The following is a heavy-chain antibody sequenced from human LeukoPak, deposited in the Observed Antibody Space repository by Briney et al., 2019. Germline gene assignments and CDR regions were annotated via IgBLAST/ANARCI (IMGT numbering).Heavy chain of an antibody. CDR3: AIGSYCSGGSCYPLFDY. J-gene: IGHJ4*02. D-gene: IGHD2-15*01. V-gene: IGHV3-53*01. Sequence: GGSLRLSCAASGFTFSRAWMSWVRQAPGKGLEWVSGIYGDGSTYYADSVKGRFTISGDSSKNTLYLQMNSLRAEDTAVYYCAIGSYCSGGSCYPLFDYWGRGTLVTVSS. CDR2: IYGDGST. CDR1: GFTFSRAW.